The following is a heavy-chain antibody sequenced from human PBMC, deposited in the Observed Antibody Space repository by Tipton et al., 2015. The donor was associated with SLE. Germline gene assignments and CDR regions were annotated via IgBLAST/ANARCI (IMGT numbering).Heavy chain of an antibody. J-gene: IGHJ5*02. CDR3: ARPLGYCSSASCYAGTNWFGP. V-gene: IGHV4-59*02. D-gene: IGHD2-2*01. CDR2: IYYGGST. CDR1: GGSVSSYY. Sequence: TLSLTCTVSGGSVSSYYWSWIRQTPGKGLEWIAYIYYGGSTDYNPSLRSRVTTSVDTSKNQFSLNLSSVTAADTAVYYCARPLGYCSSASCYAGTNWFGPWGQGTLVTVSS.